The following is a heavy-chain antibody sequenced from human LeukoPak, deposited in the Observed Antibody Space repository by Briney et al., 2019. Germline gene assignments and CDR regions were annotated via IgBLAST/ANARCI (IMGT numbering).Heavy chain of an antibody. D-gene: IGHD1-26*01. Sequence: AASVKVSCKASGYTFISQDIYWVRQAPGQGLEWMGWMNPNSGNTGYAQKFQGRVTFTRNTSMSTAYMQLSSLRSEDTAVYYCARGLGAATNYFDYWGQGTLVTVSS. J-gene: IGHJ4*02. CDR1: GYTFISQD. V-gene: IGHV1-8*03. CDR3: ARGLGAATNYFDY. CDR2: MNPNSGNT.